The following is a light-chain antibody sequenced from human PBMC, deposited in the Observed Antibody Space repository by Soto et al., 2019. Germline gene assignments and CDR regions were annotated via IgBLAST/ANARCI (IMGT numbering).Light chain of an antibody. CDR2: GAS. Sequence: EIVLTQSPGTLSLSPGERATLSCRASQSVSSSYLAWYQQKPGQAPRLLIYGASSRATGIPDRFSGSGSGTDFTLNISRLEPEDFAVYYCQHYGSSSYTFGQGIKVEIK. V-gene: IGKV3-20*01. CDR1: QSVSSSY. J-gene: IGKJ2*01. CDR3: QHYGSSSYT.